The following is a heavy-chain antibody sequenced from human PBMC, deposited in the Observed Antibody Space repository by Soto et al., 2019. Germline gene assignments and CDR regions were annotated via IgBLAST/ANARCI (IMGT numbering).Heavy chain of an antibody. Sequence: QVQLQESGPGLVKPSETLSLTCTISGGPMNNYYCSWFRQPRGQGLEWIGYMGYNGFTRYNPSLTSRVAISLDTAKNQFSLNLSSVTAADTALYSCARQGFGDLHGLVDVWGQGITVTVSS. CDR3: ARQGFGDLHGLVDV. CDR2: MGYNGFT. CDR1: GGPMNNYY. V-gene: IGHV4-59*08. J-gene: IGHJ6*02. D-gene: IGHD3-10*01.